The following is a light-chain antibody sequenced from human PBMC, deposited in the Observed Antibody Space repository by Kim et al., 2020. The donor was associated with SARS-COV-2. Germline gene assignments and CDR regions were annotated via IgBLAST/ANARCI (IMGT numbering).Light chain of an antibody. V-gene: IGLV2-14*03. J-gene: IGLJ1*01. CDR3: SSYTTTSLDV. CDR2: DVS. Sequence: QSALTQPASVSGSPGQSITISCTGTSSDVGAYDYVSWYQQHPGRAPKLIIYDVSNRPSGVSSRFSGSKSGNTASLTISGLQAEDEADYYCSSYTTTSLDVFGTGTKVTVL. CDR1: SSDVGAYDY.